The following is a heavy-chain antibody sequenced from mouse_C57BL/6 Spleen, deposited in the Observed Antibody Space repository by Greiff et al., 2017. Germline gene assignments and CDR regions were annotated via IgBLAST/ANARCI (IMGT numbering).Heavy chain of an antibody. J-gene: IGHJ2*01. D-gene: IGHD1-1*01. CDR2: IYPGSGST. Sequence: QVQLKQPGAELVKPGASVKMSCKASGYTFTSYWITWVKQRPGQGLEWIGDIYPGSGSTNYNEKFKSKATLTVDTSSSTAYMQLSSLTSEDSAVYYCARGDYGSRIDYWGQGTTLTVSS. CDR3: ARGDYGSRIDY. V-gene: IGHV1-55*01. CDR1: GYTFTSYW.